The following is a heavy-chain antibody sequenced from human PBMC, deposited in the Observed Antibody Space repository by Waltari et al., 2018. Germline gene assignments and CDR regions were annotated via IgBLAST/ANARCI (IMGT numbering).Heavy chain of an antibody. CDR3: ARDRSSFVVVPAAILAFDI. Sequence: EVQLVESGGGLVQPGGSLRLSCAASGFTFSSYEMNWVRQAPGKGLEWVSYISSSGSTIYYADSVKGRFTISRDNAKNSLYLQRNSLRAEDTAVYYCARDRSSFVVVPAAILAFDIWGQGTMVTVSS. CDR1: GFTFSSYE. J-gene: IGHJ3*02. D-gene: IGHD2-2*01. CDR2: ISSSGSTI. V-gene: IGHV3-48*03.